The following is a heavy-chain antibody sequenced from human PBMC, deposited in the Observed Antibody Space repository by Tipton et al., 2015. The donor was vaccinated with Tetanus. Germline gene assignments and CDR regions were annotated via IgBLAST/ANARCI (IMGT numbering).Heavy chain of an antibody. Sequence: TLSLTCTVSGASINTGGYLWTWVRQQPGKGLEWIGNIYYTGHNSYNPSLDSRVRISVDTSKNQCSLRLTSVTAAASAVYFCARGLPPEPSYFDSWGKG. CDR1: GASINTGGYL. V-gene: IGHV4-31*03. J-gene: IGHJ4*02. D-gene: IGHD5-18*01. CDR2: IYYTGHN. CDR3: ARGLPPEPSYFDS.